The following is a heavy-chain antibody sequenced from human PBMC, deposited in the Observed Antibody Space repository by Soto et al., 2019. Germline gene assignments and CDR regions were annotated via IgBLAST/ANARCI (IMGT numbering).Heavy chain of an antibody. D-gene: IGHD3-22*01. Sequence: SETLSLTCAVSGYSISSGYYWDWIRQPPGKGLEWIGSIYHSGSTYYNPSLKSRVTISVDTSKNQFSLKLSSVTAADTAVYYCARVESGGYYPNWFDPWGQGTLVTVSS. J-gene: IGHJ5*02. V-gene: IGHV4-38-2*01. CDR3: ARVESGGYYPNWFDP. CDR2: IYHSGST. CDR1: GYSISSGYY.